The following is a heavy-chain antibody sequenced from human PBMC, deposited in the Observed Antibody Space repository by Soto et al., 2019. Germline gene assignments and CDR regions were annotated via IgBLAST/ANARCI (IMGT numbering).Heavy chain of an antibody. CDR1: GYNFTTYG. CDR2: ISGHNGHT. V-gene: IGHV1-18*01. D-gene: IGHD6-19*01. Sequence: QVQLVQSGAEVKKPVASVKVSCKTSGYNFTTYGVSWVRQAPGQGLEWMGWISGHNGHTNYAQTFQGRVTMTTDTSTTTAYMKLRSMRSDDTAVYYCARYQPYSTGYYYFDHWGQGTLAIVTS. J-gene: IGHJ4*02. CDR3: ARYQPYSTGYYYFDH.